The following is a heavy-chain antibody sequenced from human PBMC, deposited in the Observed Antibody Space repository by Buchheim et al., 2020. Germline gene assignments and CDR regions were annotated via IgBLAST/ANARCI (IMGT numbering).Heavy chain of an antibody. Sequence: QVQLVESGGGVVQPGRSLRLSCAASGFTFSSYGMHWVRQAPGKGLEWVAVISYDGSNKYYADSVKGRFTISRDNSKNTLYLQMNSLRAEDTAVYYCAKDPIHSSSWGSEYFQHWGQGTL. D-gene: IGHD6-13*01. V-gene: IGHV3-30*18. CDR1: GFTFSSYG. J-gene: IGHJ1*01. CDR3: AKDPIHSSSWGSEYFQH. CDR2: ISYDGSNK.